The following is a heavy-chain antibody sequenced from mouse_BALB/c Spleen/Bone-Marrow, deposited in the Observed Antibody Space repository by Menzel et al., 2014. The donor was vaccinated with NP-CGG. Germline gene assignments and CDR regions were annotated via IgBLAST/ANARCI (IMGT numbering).Heavy chain of an antibody. V-gene: IGHV5-12*02. Sequence: EVKVVESGGGLAQPGGSLKLSCATSGFTFSDYYMYWVRQTPEKRLEWVAFISNGGVNTYYPDTVKGRFTISRDNAKNTLYLQMSRLKSEDTAMYYCARHPYGNYGWFAYWGQGTLVTVSA. CDR2: ISNGGVNT. D-gene: IGHD2-10*02. J-gene: IGHJ3*01. CDR3: ARHPYGNYGWFAY. CDR1: GFTFSDYY.